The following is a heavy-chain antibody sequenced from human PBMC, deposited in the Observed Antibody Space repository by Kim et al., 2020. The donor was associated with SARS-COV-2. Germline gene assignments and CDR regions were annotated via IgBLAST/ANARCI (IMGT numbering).Heavy chain of an antibody. CDR3: ARHGGSGSYYNGDPVGNGCDP. V-gene: IGHV5-51*01. D-gene: IGHD3-10*01. J-gene: IGHJ5*02. CDR1: GYSFTSYW. Sequence: GESLKISCKGSGYSFTSYWIGWVRQMPGKGLEWMGIIYPGDSDTRYSPSFQGQVTISADKSISTAYLQWSSLKASDTAMYYCARHGGSGSYYNGDPVGNGCDPWGQGTLVTVSS. CDR2: IYPGDSDT.